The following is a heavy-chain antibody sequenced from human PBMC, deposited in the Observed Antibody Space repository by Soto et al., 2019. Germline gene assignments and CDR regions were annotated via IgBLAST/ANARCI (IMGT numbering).Heavy chain of an antibody. CDR2: ISWNSGSI. J-gene: IGHJ4*02. CDR3: AKLSVRGETPTFDY. V-gene: IGHV3-9*01. CDR1: GFTFDDYA. D-gene: IGHD3-10*02. Sequence: EVQLVESGGGLVQPGRSLRLSCAASGFTFDDYAMHWVRQAPGKGLEWVSGISWNSGSIGYADSVKGRFTISRDNAKNSLYLKMNRLSAEESVLYYLAKLSVRGETPTFDYWGQGTLVTVSS.